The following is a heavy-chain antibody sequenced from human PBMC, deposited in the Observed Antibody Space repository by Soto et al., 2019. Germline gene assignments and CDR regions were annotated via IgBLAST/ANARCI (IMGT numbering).Heavy chain of an antibody. CDR1: GGSISSSSYY. CDR3: AHLASYYDFWSGVGPTNYYYYMDV. CDR2: IYYSGST. J-gene: IGHJ6*03. V-gene: IGHV4-39*01. D-gene: IGHD3-3*01. Sequence: PSETLSLTCTVSGGSISSSSYYWGWIRQPPGKGLEWIGSIYYSGSTYYNPSLKSRVTISVDTSKNQFSLKLSSVTAADTAVYYCAHLASYYDFWSGVGPTNYYYYMDVWGKGTTVTVSS.